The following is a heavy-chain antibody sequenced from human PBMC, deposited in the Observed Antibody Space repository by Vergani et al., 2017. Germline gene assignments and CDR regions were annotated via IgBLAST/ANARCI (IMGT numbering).Heavy chain of an antibody. D-gene: IGHD2-2*01. CDR3: ARCSWGSTSCPFDY. CDR1: SHTFQTYG. J-gene: IGHJ4*02. V-gene: IGHV1-69*04. CDR2: IIPILGIA. Sequence: QVQLVQSGAELKKPGASVSVSCKGSSHTFQTYGISWVRQAPGKGLEWMGRIIPILGIANYAQKFQGRVTITADKSTCTAYMELSSLRSEDTAVYYCARCSWGSTSCPFDYWGQGTLVTVSS.